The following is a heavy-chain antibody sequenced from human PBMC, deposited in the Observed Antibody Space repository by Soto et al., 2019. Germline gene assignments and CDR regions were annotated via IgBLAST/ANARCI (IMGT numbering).Heavy chain of an antibody. Sequence: SETLSLTCAVYGGSFSGYYWSWIRQPPGKGLEWIGEINHSGSTNYNPSLKSRVTISVDTSKNQFSLKLNSVTAADTAVYYCARDSGRREPSGLFDYWGQGTLVTVSS. V-gene: IGHV4-34*01. J-gene: IGHJ4*02. CDR1: GGSFSGYY. CDR2: INHSGST. D-gene: IGHD3-10*01. CDR3: ARDSGRREPSGLFDY.